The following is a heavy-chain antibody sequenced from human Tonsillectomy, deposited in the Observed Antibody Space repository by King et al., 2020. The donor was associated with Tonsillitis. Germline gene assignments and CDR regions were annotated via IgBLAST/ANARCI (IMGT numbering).Heavy chain of an antibody. D-gene: IGHD4-17*01. CDR2: IYHSGST. J-gene: IGHJ4*02. CDR3: AREFDYGDYTDH. V-gene: IGHV4-38-2*02. Sequence: QLQESGPGLVKPSETLSLTCIVSGYSISSGYYWGWIRQPPGKGLEWIGSIYHSGSTYYNPSLKSRVTISVDTSKNQFSLKLSSVTAADTAVYYCAREFDYGDYTDHWGQGTLVTVSS. CDR1: GYSISSGYY.